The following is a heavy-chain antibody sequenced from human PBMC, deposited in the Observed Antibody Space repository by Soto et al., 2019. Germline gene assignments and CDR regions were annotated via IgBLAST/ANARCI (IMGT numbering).Heavy chain of an antibody. J-gene: IGHJ4*02. CDR3: ARVSGWSSSSALGG. CDR1: GYTFTSYA. Sequence: QVQLVQSGAEVKKPGASVKVSCKASGYTFTSYAMHWVRQAPGQRLEWMGWINAGNGNTKYSQKLQGRVTITRDTSASTAYMELSSLRSEDTAVYYCARVSGWSSSSALGGWGQGTLVTVSS. CDR2: INAGNGNT. D-gene: IGHD2-2*01. V-gene: IGHV1-3*01.